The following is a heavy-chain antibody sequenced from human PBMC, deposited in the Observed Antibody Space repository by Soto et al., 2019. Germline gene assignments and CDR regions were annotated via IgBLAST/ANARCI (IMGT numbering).Heavy chain of an antibody. J-gene: IGHJ3*02. Sequence: QVQLVQSGAEVKKPGASVKVSCKASGYTFTSYGISWVRQAPGQGLEWMGWISAYNGNTNYAQKLQGRVTMTTSTSTSTVYKELRRLRSDDTAVYYCARVSPYDYVLGSYRYTRAFDIWGQGTMVTVSS. V-gene: IGHV1-18*01. CDR1: GYTFTSYG. CDR3: ARVSPYDYVLGSYRYTRAFDI. D-gene: IGHD3-16*02. CDR2: ISAYNGNT.